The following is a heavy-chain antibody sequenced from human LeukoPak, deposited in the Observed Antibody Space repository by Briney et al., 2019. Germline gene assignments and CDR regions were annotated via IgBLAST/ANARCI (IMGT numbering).Heavy chain of an antibody. CDR1: GFTFSSYW. CDR2: IKQDGSEK. Sequence: GGSLRLSCAASGFTFSSYWMSWVRQAPGKGLEWVANIKQDGSEKYYVDSVKGRFTISRDNAKNSLYLQMNSLRAEDTAVYYCARVLSMYYDSSGRRLGNFDYWGQGTLVTLSS. CDR3: ARVLSMYYDSSGRRLGNFDY. D-gene: IGHD3-22*01. V-gene: IGHV3-7*01. J-gene: IGHJ4*02.